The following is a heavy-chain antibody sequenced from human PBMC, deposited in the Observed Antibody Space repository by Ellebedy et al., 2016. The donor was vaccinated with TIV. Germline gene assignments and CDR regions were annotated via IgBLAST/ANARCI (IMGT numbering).Heavy chain of an antibody. D-gene: IGHD3-16*01. CDR2: IYQDGGVQ. Sequence: GGSLRLSCAASGFSFRSYWMSWVRQAPGKGLEWVANIYQDGGVQYYVDSVKGRFTISRDNDENSLFLQINSLGAEDTAVYYCARRGSYGDYAVQINSWFDTWGRGTLVAVSS. V-gene: IGHV3-7*01. CDR1: GFSFRSYW. CDR3: ARRGSYGDYAVQINSWFDT. J-gene: IGHJ5*02.